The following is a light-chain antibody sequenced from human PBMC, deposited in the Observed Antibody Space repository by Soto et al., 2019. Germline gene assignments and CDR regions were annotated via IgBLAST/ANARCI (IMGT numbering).Light chain of an antibody. J-gene: IGKJ1*01. CDR1: QYISSW. CDR3: QHYNSYSEA. Sequence: DIHMTQSPSTLSASVGDTVTITCRASQYISSWLAWFQQKPGKAPKLLIHDASTLESGVPSRFSGSGSGTEFSLTISSLQPDDFATYYCQHYNSYSEAFGQGTKV. V-gene: IGKV1-5*01. CDR2: DAS.